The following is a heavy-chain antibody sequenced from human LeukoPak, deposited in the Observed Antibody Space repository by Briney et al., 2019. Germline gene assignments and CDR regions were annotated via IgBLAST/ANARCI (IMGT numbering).Heavy chain of an antibody. Sequence: GGSLRLSCAVSGFTVSSNYMTWVRQAPGKGLEWISYISSSSDSIKYADSVKGRFTSSRDNAKNSLYLQMNSLRAEDTAVYYCTKSRISFSGQADPWGQGTLVTVSS. CDR1: GFTVSSNY. D-gene: IGHD5-12*01. V-gene: IGHV3-48*04. CDR2: ISSSSDSI. J-gene: IGHJ5*02. CDR3: TKSRISFSGQADP.